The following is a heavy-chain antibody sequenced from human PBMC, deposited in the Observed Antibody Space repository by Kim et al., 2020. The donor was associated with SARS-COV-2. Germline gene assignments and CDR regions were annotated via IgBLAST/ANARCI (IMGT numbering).Heavy chain of an antibody. CDR1: GFTFSSYS. D-gene: IGHD3-22*01. CDR3: ARGSKYYYDSTSNEAFDI. CDR2: ISSSSSYI. J-gene: IGHJ3*02. Sequence: GGSLRLSCAASGFTFSSYSMNWVRQAPGKGLEWVSSISSSSSYIYYAESVKGRFTISRDNAKNSLYLQMNSLRAEDTAVYYCARGSKYYYDSTSNEAFDIWGQGTMVTVSS. V-gene: IGHV3-21*01.